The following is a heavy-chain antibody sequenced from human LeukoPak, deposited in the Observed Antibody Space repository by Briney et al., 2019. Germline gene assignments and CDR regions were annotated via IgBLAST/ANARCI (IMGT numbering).Heavy chain of an antibody. D-gene: IGHD3-22*01. CDR1: GFTFSSYG. V-gene: IGHV3-30*03. J-gene: IGHJ3*02. Sequence: GGSLRLSCAASGFTFSSYGMHWVRQAPGKGLEWVAVISYDGSNKYYADSVKGRFTSSRDNSKNTLYLQMNSLRAEDTAVYYCARNYYDSSGYYRGVHDAFDIWGQGTMVTVSS. CDR3: ARNYYDSSGYYRGVHDAFDI. CDR2: ISYDGSNK.